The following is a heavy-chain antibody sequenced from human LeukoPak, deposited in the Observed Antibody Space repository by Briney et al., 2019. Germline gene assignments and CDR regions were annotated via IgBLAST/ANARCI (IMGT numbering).Heavy chain of an antibody. CDR3: AMEGESSGPDFDY. J-gene: IGHJ4*02. CDR1: GFTFSSYA. V-gene: IGHV3-72*01. Sequence: PGGSLRLSCAASGFTFSSYAMSWVRQAPGKGLEWVGRTRNKANSYTPDYAASVKGRFTISRDESKNSLYLQMSSLKTEDTAVYYCAMEGESSGPDFDYWGQGTLVTVSS. D-gene: IGHD3-22*01. CDR2: TRNKANSYTP.